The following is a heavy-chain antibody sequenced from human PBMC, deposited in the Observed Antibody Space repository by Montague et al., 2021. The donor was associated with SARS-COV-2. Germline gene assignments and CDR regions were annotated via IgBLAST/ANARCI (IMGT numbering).Heavy chain of an antibody. D-gene: IGHD1-26*01. CDR3: ARFGSGTLEFDL. V-gene: IGHV4-61*02. Sequence: TLSLTCTVYGSTISTGIFYLSWIRQPAGKGTAWIGCLRTTCLTNSISSLESRVFMSVDTSTNQFSLSLTSVTAADTPVYFCARFGSGTLEFDLWGQGTLATVAS. J-gene: IGHJ4*02. CDR2: LRTTCLT. CDR1: GSTISTGIFY.